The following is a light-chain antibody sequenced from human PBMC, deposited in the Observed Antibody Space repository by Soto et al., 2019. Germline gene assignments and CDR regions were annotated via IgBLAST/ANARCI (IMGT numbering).Light chain of an antibody. CDR3: SSYTDSSNYV. J-gene: IGLJ1*01. CDR2: EGI. V-gene: IGLV2-14*02. CDR1: SSDIGTYNL. Sequence: QSVLTQPASVSGSPGQSITISCTGTSSDIGTYNLVSWYQHYPGKAPKLMIYEGIKRPSGVSNRFSGSKSGNTAFLTISGLQAEDEADYYCSSYTDSSNYVFGTGTKLTVL.